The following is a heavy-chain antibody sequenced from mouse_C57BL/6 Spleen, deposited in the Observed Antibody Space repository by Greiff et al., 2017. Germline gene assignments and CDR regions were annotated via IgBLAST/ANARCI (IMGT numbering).Heavy chain of an antibody. V-gene: IGHV1-62-2*01. CDR2: FYPGSGSI. Sequence: QVQLKQSGAELVKPGASVKLSCKASGYTFTEYTIHWVKQRSGQGLEWIGWFYPGSGSIKYNEKFKDKATLTADKSYSTVYMELSRLTSEDSAFYYYARHEGYYSYPYWYVDVWGTGTTVTVSS. J-gene: IGHJ1*03. D-gene: IGHD2-1*01. CDR1: GYTFTEYT. CDR3: ARHEGYYSYPYWYVDV.